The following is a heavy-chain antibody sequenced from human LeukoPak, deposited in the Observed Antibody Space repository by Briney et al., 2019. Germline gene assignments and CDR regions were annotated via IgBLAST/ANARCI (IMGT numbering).Heavy chain of an antibody. CDR3: ARGPNSNWSGLDF. Sequence: GGSLRLSRTASGFSFSGHWMHWARQLPGKGLVWVSRISPTGSTTSYADSVKGRFTVSRDNAKNTLYLQVNNLRAEDTAVYYCARGPNSNWSGLDFWGQGTLLTVSS. CDR1: GFSFSGHW. CDR2: ISPTGSTT. J-gene: IGHJ4*02. V-gene: IGHV3-74*01. D-gene: IGHD6-6*01.